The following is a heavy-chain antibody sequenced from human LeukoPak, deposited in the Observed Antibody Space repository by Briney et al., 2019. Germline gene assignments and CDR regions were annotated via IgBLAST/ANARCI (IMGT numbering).Heavy chain of an antibody. CDR1: GGSISSYY. CDR3: ARYYYDGSGYQYFDY. J-gene: IGHJ4*02. D-gene: IGHD3-22*01. V-gene: IGHV4-4*07. Sequence: PSETLSLTCTVSGGSISSYYWSWIRQPAGKGLEWIGRIYTSGSTNYNPSLKSRVTMSVDTSKNQFSLKLSSVTAADTAVYYCARYYYDGSGYQYFDYWGQGTLVTVSS. CDR2: IYTSGST.